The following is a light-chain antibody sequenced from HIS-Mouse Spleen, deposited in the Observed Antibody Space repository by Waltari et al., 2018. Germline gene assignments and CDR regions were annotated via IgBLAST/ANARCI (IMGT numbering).Light chain of an antibody. V-gene: IGLV2-8*01. J-gene: IGLJ3*02. CDR2: EVS. Sequence: QSALTQPPSASGSPGQSVTISCTGTSSDVGGYNYVSWYQQHPGKAPKLMIYEVSNRPSGAPDRFSGSKSGNTASLTVSGLQAEDEADYYCSSYAGSTWVFGGGTKLTVL. CDR3: SSYAGSTWV. CDR1: SSDVGGYNY.